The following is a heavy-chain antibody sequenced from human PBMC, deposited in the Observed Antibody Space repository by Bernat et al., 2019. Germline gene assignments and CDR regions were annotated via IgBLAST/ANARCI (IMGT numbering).Heavy chain of an antibody. D-gene: IGHD6-19*01. CDR3: ARGFSAVPRDY. J-gene: IGHJ4*02. CDR2: ISSSSSYI. Sequence: EVQLVESGGGLVKPGGSLRLSCAASGFTFSSYSMNWVRQAPGKGLEWVSSISSSSSYIYYAASVKGRFTISRDNAKNSLYLQMNSLRAEDTAVYYCARGFSAVPRDYWGQGTLVTVSS. V-gene: IGHV3-21*01. CDR1: GFTFSSYS.